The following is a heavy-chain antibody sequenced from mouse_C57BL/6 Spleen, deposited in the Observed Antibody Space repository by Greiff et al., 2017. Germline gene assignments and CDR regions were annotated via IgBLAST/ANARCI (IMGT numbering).Heavy chain of an antibody. Sequence: EVKLVESEGGLVQPGSSMKLSCTASGFTFSDYYIAWVRPVPEKGLEWVANINYDGSSTYYLDSLKSRFILSRDNEKNILYLQMSSLKSEDTATYYCARGGGNYVWYFDVWGTGTTVTVSS. D-gene: IGHD2-1*01. V-gene: IGHV5-16*01. J-gene: IGHJ1*03. CDR2: INYDGSST. CDR3: ARGGGNYVWYFDV. CDR1: GFTFSDYY.